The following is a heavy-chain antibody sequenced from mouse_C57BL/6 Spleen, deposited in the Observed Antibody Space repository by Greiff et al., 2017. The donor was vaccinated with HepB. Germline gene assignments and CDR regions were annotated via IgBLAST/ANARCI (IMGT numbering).Heavy chain of an antibody. J-gene: IGHJ4*01. CDR3: ARKDYGSSYGYAMDY. V-gene: IGHV2-2*01. D-gene: IGHD1-1*01. CDR1: GFSLTSYG. Sequence: VKLVESGPGLVQPSQRLSITCTVSGFSLTSYGVHWVRQSPGKGLEWLGVIWSGGSTDYNAAFISRLSISKDNSKSQVFFKMNSLQADDTAIYYCARKDYGSSYGYAMDYWGQGTSVTVSS. CDR2: IWSGGST.